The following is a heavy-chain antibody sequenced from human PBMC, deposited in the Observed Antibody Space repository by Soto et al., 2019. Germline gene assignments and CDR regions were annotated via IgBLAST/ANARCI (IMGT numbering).Heavy chain of an antibody. Sequence: QPGGSLRLSCAASGFTFSVHWMYWVRQAPGKGLVWVSRINADGSGTTYAGSVEGRFTVSRDNAKNTLYLQMNNLRAEDTGVYYCVRNIGRGIRFDFWVQGTTANVSS. J-gene: IGHJ3*01. CDR1: GFTFSVHW. D-gene: IGHD1-1*01. CDR2: INADGSGT. CDR3: VRNIGRGIRFDF. V-gene: IGHV3-74*01.